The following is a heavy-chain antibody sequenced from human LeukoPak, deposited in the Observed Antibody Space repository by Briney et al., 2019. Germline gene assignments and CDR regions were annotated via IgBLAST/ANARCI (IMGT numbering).Heavy chain of an antibody. D-gene: IGHD6-13*01. Sequence: GESLKISCEASGYTFTNYWIGWVRQMPGKGLEWMGIIFPGDSETRYSPSFQGQVANSADKSINTAYLELSSLRASDTAKYFCVRAREYSTSWYFDYWGQGALVTVSS. CDR3: VRAREYSTSWYFDY. CDR1: GYTFTNYW. J-gene: IGHJ4*02. V-gene: IGHV5-51*01. CDR2: IFPGDSET.